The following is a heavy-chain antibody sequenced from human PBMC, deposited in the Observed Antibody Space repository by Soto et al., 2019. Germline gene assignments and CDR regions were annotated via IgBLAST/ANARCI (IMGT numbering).Heavy chain of an antibody. J-gene: IGHJ6*02. Sequence: GGSLRLSCAASGFTFSSYAMSWVRQAPGKGLEWVSAISGSGGSTYYADSVKGRFTISRDNSKNTLYLQMNSLRAEDTAVYYCAKVGIVQQQPHYYYGMDVWGQGTTVTVSS. V-gene: IGHV3-23*01. CDR3: AKVGIVQQQPHYYYGMDV. CDR1: GFTFSSYA. D-gene: IGHD6-13*01. CDR2: ISGSGGST.